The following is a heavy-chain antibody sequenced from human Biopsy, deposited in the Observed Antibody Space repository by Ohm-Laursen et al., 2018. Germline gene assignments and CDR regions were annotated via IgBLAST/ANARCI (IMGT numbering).Heavy chain of an antibody. J-gene: IGHJ6*02. Sequence: SLRLSCTGSGFTFSVYAMHWVRQAPGQGLGWVSIICDDGCNEYYADSVKGRFTISRDNSKNTVFLQMSSLRAEDTGVYYCARDPVVGSKADGMDVWGQGTTVTVSS. CDR2: ICDDGCNE. D-gene: IGHD1-26*01. V-gene: IGHV3-33*01. CDR1: GFTFSVYA. CDR3: ARDPVVGSKADGMDV.